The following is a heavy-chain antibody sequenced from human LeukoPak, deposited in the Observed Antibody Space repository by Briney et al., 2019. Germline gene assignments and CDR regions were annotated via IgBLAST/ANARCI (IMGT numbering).Heavy chain of an antibody. V-gene: IGHV3-74*01. CDR1: GFTFSSSW. CDR2: INSDGRST. D-gene: IGHD1-26*01. J-gene: IGHJ4*02. Sequence: GGSLRLSCAASGFTFSSSWVHWVRQAPGKGLVWVSRINSDGRSTFYADSVKGRFTISRDNAKNTLYLQMSSLGAEDTAVYYCRSGNCYFDFWGQGTLVTVSS. CDR3: RSGNCYFDF.